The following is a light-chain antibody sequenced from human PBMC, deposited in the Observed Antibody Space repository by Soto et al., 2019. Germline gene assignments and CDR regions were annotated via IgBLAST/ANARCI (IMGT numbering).Light chain of an antibody. CDR2: LGS. V-gene: IGKV2-28*01. Sequence: DIVMTQSPLSLPVTPGEPASISCRSSQSLLHSNGYNYLDWYLQKPGQSPQLLIYLGSNRASGVPDRFSGSGSGTDFTLKISRVEAEDVGVYYCMQALQAHFTLGPGTKVDIK. J-gene: IGKJ3*01. CDR3: MQALQAHFT. CDR1: QSLLHSNGYNY.